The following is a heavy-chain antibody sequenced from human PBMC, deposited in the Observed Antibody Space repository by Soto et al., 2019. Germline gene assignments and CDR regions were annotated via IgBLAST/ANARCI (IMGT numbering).Heavy chain of an antibody. CDR3: ARTDKYNSQSSGWANRFDY. V-gene: IGHV3-23*01. CDR1: GFTFSNYA. D-gene: IGHD6-19*01. Sequence: EVQLLESGGGLLQPGGSLRLFCAASGFTFSNYAMTWVRQAPGKGLEWVSTITSGGYPYYGDTAKGRFSISRDNSKSTLYLQMSSLRDDDSAIYYCARTDKYNSQSSGWANRFDYWGQGTLVTVSS. J-gene: IGHJ4*02. CDR2: ITSGGYP.